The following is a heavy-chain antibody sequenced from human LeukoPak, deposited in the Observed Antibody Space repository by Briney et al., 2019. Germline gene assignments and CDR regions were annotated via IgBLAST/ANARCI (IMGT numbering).Heavy chain of an antibody. D-gene: IGHD6-13*01. CDR3: ARGGAAACFDY. CDR1: GFTFSSYA. Sequence: GGSLRLSCAASGFTFSSYAMSWVRQALGKGLEWVSAISGSGGSTYYADSVKGRFTISRDNSKNTLYLQMNSLRAEDTAVYYCARGGAAACFDYWGQGTPVTVSS. CDR2: ISGSGGST. V-gene: IGHV3-23*01. J-gene: IGHJ4*02.